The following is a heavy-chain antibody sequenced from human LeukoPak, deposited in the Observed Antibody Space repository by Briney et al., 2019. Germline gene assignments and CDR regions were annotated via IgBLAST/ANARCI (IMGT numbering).Heavy chain of an antibody. CDR1: GGSFSGYY. J-gene: IGHJ5*02. CDR2: INHSGST. D-gene: IGHD2-15*01. V-gene: IGHV4-34*01. CDR3: ARGFRYYRWFDP. Sequence: SETLSLTCAVYGGSFSGYYWSWIRQPPGKGLEWIGEINHSGSTNYNPSLKSRVTISVDTSKNQFSLKLSSATAADTAVYYCARGFRYYRWFDPWGQGTLVTVSS.